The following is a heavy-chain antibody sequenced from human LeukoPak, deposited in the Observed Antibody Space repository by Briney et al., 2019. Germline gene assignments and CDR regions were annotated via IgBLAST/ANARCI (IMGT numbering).Heavy chain of an antibody. V-gene: IGHV1-2*04. J-gene: IGHJ6*02. Sequence: ASVKVSCKASGYTFTSYGISWVRQAPGQGLEWMGWINPNSGGTNYAQKFQGWVTMTRDTSISTAYMELSRPRSDDTAVYYCARDWMATNPSSGMDVWGQGTTVIVSS. CDR2: INPNSGGT. CDR1: GYTFTSYG. CDR3: ARDWMATNPSSGMDV. D-gene: IGHD5-24*01.